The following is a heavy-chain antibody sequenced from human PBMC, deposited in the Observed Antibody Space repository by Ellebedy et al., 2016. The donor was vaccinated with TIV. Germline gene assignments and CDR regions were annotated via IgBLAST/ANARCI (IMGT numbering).Heavy chain of an antibody. CDR2: INPNSGRT. CDR3: AREMTFVPGAGA. Sequence: ASVKVSXXASGYTFTRYCISWVRQAPGQGLEWMGRINPNSGRTEYAQKFRGRVTLTSDTSMSTANLDLVSLTSDDTAVYYCAREMTFVPGAGAWGQGTLVTVSS. J-gene: IGHJ3*01. V-gene: IGHV1-2*06. CDR1: GYTFTRYC. D-gene: IGHD2-8*01.